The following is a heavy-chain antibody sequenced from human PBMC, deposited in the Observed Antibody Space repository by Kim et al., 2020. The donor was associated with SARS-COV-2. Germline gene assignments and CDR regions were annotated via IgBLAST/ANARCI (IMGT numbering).Heavy chain of an antibody. J-gene: IGHJ4*02. V-gene: IGHV4-39*01. Sequence: NIYYSGTTNDNPSLESRVTISIDTSKNQFSLKLSSVPAADTAVYYCAKGLNWGQGTLVTVSS. CDR3: AKGLN. CDR2: IYYSGTT.